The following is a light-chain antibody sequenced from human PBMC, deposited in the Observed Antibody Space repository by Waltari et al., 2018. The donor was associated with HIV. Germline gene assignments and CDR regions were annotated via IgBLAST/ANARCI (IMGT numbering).Light chain of an antibody. CDR1: QSISSNY. CDR2: GAS. CDR3: QQYGSSPGT. V-gene: IGKV3-20*01. Sequence: EIVLTQHPGTLSLSPGERAPLSCRASQSISSNYLAWYQQKPGQAPRLLMYGASTRATGIPDRFSGSGSGTDFTLTISRPEPEDVAVYYCQQYGSSPGTFGGGTKIQIK. J-gene: IGKJ4*01.